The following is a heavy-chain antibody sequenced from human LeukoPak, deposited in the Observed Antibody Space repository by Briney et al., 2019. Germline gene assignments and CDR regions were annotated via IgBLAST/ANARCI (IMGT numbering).Heavy chain of an antibody. CDR1: GYTFTSYG. V-gene: IGHV1-18*01. D-gene: IGHD3-10*01. Sequence: ASVKVSCKASGYTFTSYGISWVRQAPGQGLEWMGWISAYNGNTNYAQKLQGRVTMTTDTSTSTAYMELRSLRSDDTAVYYCARERGARWFGELLGPFDYWGQGTLVTVSS. J-gene: IGHJ4*02. CDR2: ISAYNGNT. CDR3: ARERGARWFGELLGPFDY.